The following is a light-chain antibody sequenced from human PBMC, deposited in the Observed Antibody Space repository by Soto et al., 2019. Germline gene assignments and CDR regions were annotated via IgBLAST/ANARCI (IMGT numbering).Light chain of an antibody. CDR1: NSDVGSYNL. V-gene: IGLV2-23*02. CDR2: EVS. CDR3: CSYAGSSTLGV. Sequence: QSVLTQPASVSGSPGQSITISCTGTNSDVGSYNLVSWYQQHPGKAPKLMIYEVSKRPSGVSNRFSGSKSGNTASLTISGLQAEDEADYYCCSYAGSSTLGVFGTGTKVTVL. J-gene: IGLJ1*01.